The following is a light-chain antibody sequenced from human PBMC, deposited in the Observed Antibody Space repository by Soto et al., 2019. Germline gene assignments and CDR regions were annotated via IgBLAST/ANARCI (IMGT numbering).Light chain of an antibody. CDR3: TSYTSSTSAV. CDR1: SSDVGRYNY. J-gene: IGLJ2*01. V-gene: IGLV2-14*01. CDR2: EVS. Sequence: QSALTQPASVSVSPGQSITISCTGTSSDVGRYNYVSWFQQHPGKAPKLIIFEVSTRPSGVSNRFSGSKSGNTASLTISGLQIEDEADYYCTSYTSSTSAVFGGGTKLTVL.